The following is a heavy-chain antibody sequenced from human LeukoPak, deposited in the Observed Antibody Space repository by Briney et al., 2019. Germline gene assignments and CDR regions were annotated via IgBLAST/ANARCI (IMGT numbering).Heavy chain of an antibody. CDR2: ISAGGGST. J-gene: IGHJ4*02. Sequence: AGGSLRLSCAASGLTFSDYSMTWVCQAPGKGLFWVSGISAGGGSTYYADSVKGRFTISRDNSRNTLYLQMNSLRAEDTAVYYCAKDAAGPEYWGQGTLVTVSS. CDR3: AKDAAGPEY. D-gene: IGHD6-13*01. CDR1: GLTFSDYS. V-gene: IGHV3-23*01.